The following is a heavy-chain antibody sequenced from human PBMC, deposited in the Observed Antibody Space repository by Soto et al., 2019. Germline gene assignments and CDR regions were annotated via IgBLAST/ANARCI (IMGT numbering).Heavy chain of an antibody. V-gene: IGHV3-9*01. J-gene: IGHJ3*02. CDR1: GFTFDDYA. CDR2: ISWNSGSI. D-gene: IGHD3-3*01. CDR3: TKGTKKTIFGGAFDI. Sequence: EVQLVESGGGLVQPGRSLRLSCAASGFTFDDYAMHWVRQAPGKGLEWVSGISWNSGSIGYADSVKGRFTISRDSAKNSLCLQMNSLRAEDTALYYCTKGTKKTIFGGAFDIWGQGTMVTVSS.